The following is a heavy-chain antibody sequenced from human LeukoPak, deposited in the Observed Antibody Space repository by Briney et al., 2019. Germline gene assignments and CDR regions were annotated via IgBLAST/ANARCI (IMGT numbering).Heavy chain of an antibody. V-gene: IGHV3-49*03. CDR2: IRSKAYGGTT. CDR3: TRDSPSGSYYFGFDY. D-gene: IGHD1-26*01. CDR1: GFTFGDYA. J-gene: IGHJ4*02. Sequence: GGSLRLSCTASGFTFGDYAMSWFRQAPGKGLEWVGFIRSKAYGGTTEYAASVKGRFTISRDDSKSIAYLQMNSLKTEDTAVYYCTRDSPSGSYYFGFDYWGQGTLVTVSS.